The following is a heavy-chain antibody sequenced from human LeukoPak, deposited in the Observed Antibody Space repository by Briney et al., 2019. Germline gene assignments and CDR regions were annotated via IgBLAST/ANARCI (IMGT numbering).Heavy chain of an antibody. Sequence: SETLSPTCTVSGGSISSYYWSWIRQPPGKGLEWIGYIYGSTNYNPSLKSRVTISVDRSKNQFSLKLSSVTAADTAVYYCARGGSGWHYFDYWGQGTLVTVSS. V-gene: IGHV4-59*01. CDR3: ARGGSGWHYFDY. J-gene: IGHJ4*02. D-gene: IGHD6-19*01. CDR2: IYGST. CDR1: GGSISSYY.